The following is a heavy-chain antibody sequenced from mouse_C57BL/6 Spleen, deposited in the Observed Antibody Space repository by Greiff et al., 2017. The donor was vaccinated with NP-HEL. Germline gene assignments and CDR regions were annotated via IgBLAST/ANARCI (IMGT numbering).Heavy chain of an antibody. CDR2: ISSGSSTI. CDR1: GFTFSDYG. CDR3: ARGGYYYGSSGYYAMDY. J-gene: IGHJ4*01. D-gene: IGHD1-1*01. V-gene: IGHV5-17*01. Sequence: EVQGVESGGGLVKPGGSLKLSCAASGFTFSDYGMHWVRQAPEKGLEWVAYISSGSSTIYYADTVKGRFTISRDNAKNTLFLQMTSLRSEDTAMYYCARGGYYYGSSGYYAMDYWGQGTSVTVSS.